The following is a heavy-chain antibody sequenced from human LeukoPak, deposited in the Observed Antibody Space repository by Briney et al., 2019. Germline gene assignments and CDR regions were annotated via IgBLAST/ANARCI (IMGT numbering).Heavy chain of an antibody. Sequence: SGGSLRLSCAASGFTFSSYEMNWVRQAPGKGLEWVSYISSSGSTIYYADSVKGRFTISRDNAKNSLYLQMNSLRAEDTAVYYCAKGPVGAKFTDAFDIWGQGTMVTVSS. CDR3: AKGPVGAKFTDAFDI. CDR2: ISSSGSTI. J-gene: IGHJ3*02. CDR1: GFTFSSYE. D-gene: IGHD1-26*01. V-gene: IGHV3-48*03.